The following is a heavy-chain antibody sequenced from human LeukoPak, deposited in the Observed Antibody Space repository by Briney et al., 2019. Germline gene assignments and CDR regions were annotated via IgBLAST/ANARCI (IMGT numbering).Heavy chain of an antibody. CDR1: SGSIGSSSNY. V-gene: IGHV4-39*01. J-gene: IGHJ5*02. Sequence: SETLSLTCTVSSGSIGSSSNYWGWIRQAPGKGLEWIGNVYYSGSTFYNPSLKSRVTISVDTSKNQFSLKLRPVTAADTAIYYCARASFNVVFGNWFDPWGQGTLATVSS. D-gene: IGHD2-8*01. CDR3: ARASFNVVFGNWFDP. CDR2: VYYSGST.